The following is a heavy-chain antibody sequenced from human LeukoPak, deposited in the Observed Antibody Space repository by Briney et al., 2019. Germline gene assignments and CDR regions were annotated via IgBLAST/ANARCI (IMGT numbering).Heavy chain of an antibody. J-gene: IGHJ3*02. V-gene: IGHV3-33*01. D-gene: IGHD3-22*01. Sequence: GGSLRLSCATSGFTFSSYGMHWVRQAPGKGLEWVAVIWYDGSNKDYADSVKGRFTISRDNSKNTLYLQMGGLRAEDMAVYCCARWGYDSSSYAFDIWGQGTMVTVSS. CDR1: GFTFSSYG. CDR3: ARWGYDSSSYAFDI. CDR2: IWYDGSNK.